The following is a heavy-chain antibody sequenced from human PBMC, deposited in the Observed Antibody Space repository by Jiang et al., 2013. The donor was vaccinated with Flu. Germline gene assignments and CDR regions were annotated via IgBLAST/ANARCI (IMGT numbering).Heavy chain of an antibody. CDR3: ARNIVVVVAEDAFDI. Sequence: VQLLESGGGVVQPGRSLRLSCATSGFTFSSYAMHWVRQAPGKGLEWVAVISYDGSNKYYADSVKGRFTISRDNSKNTLYLQMNSLRAEDTAVYYCARNIVVVVAEDAFDIVGPRDNGHRLF. V-gene: IGHV3-30*04. CDR2: ISYDGSNK. D-gene: IGHD2-15*01. J-gene: IGHJ3*02. CDR1: GFTFSSYA.